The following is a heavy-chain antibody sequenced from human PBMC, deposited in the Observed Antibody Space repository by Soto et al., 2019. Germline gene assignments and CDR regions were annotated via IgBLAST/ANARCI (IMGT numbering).Heavy chain of an antibody. CDR3: VRIGAGGWDIPFDY. J-gene: IGHJ4*02. Sequence: EVQLVESGGGLVHPGGSLRLSCATSGFTFSSYEMTWVRQAPGKGLEWVSYISDSGNIIYDADSVKGRFTISRDDAKNSLYLQMNSLRAEDTALYYCVRIGAGGWDIPFDYWGQGTPVTVSS. D-gene: IGHD6-19*01. CDR1: GFTFSSYE. CDR2: ISDSGNII. V-gene: IGHV3-48*03.